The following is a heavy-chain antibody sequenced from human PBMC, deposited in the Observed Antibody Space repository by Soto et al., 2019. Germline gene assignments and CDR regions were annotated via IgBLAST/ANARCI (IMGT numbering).Heavy chain of an antibody. CDR2: ISCGSSYI. CDR3: ARDILSGGAYPDS. CDR1: GFTFSSYA. Sequence: GGSLRLSCAASGFTFSSYAMSWVRQAPGKGLEWISSISCGSSYIYYAGSVKGRFTISRDNAKNSLFLQMNSLRADDTAVYYCARDILSGGAYPDSWGQGTKVTVSS. J-gene: IGHJ5*01. V-gene: IGHV3-21*01. D-gene: IGHD3-10*01.